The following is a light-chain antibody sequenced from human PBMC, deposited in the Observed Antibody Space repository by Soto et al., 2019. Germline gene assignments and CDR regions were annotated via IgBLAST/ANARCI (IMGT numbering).Light chain of an antibody. Sequence: QSALTQPASVSGSPGQSITISCTGTGSDVGGYNYVSWFQQYPGKAPKLMIYDVNTRPSGVSNRFSGSKSGNTASLTISGLQAEDEADYYCSSYTTTDTCIFGTGTKLTVL. V-gene: IGLV2-14*01. CDR1: GSDVGGYNY. CDR3: SSYTTTDTCI. CDR2: DVN. J-gene: IGLJ1*01.